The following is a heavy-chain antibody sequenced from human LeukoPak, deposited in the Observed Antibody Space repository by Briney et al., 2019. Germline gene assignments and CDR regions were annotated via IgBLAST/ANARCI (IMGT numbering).Heavy chain of an antibody. V-gene: IGHV1-8*03. Sequence: ASVKVSCKASGYTFTSYDINWVRQATGQGLEWMGWMNPNSGNTGYAQKFQGRATITRNTSISTAYMELSSLRSEDTAVYYCARGPGDFWSGYYKVWGQGTLVTVSS. CDR1: GYTFTSYD. CDR2: MNPNSGNT. D-gene: IGHD3-3*01. CDR3: ARGPGDFWSGYYKV. J-gene: IGHJ4*02.